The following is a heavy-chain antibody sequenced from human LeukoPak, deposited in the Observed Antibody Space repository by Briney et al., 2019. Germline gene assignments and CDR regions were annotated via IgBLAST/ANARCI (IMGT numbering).Heavy chain of an antibody. J-gene: IGHJ4*02. CDR1: GFTFSSYG. CDR3: AKYSELWNDIDY. Sequence: GGSLRLSCAASGFTFSSYGMHWVRQAPGKGLEWVAVISYDGSNKYYADSVKGRFTISRDNSKNTLYLQMNSLRAEDTAVYYCAKYSELWNDIDYWGQGTLVTVSS. CDR2: ISYDGSNK. D-gene: IGHD1-1*01. V-gene: IGHV3-30*18.